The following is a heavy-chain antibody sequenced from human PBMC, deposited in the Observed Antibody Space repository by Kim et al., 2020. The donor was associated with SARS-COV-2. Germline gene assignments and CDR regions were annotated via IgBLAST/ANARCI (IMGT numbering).Heavy chain of an antibody. CDR2: ISSSGSTI. CDR1: GFTFSDYY. J-gene: IGHJ4*02. CDR3: VNVEMATIINY. D-gene: IGHD5-12*01. Sequence: GGSLRLSCAASGFTFSDYYMSWIRQAPGKGLEWVSYISSSGSTIYYADSVKGRFTISRDNAKNSLYLQMNSLRAEDTAVYYCVNVEMATIINYWGQGTLVTVSS. V-gene: IGHV3-11*01.